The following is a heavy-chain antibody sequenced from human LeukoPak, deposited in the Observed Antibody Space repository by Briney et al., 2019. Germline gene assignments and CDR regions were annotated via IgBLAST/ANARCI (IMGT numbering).Heavy chain of an antibody. CDR3: ARGPGITGTAPGLDV. V-gene: IGHV1-3*01. J-gene: IGHJ6*02. CDR2: INAGNGYT. CDR1: GYTFTTYA. D-gene: IGHD1-7*01. Sequence: ASVKVSCKASGYTFTTYATHWVRQAPGQRLEWMGWINAGNGYTKSSQRFQGGVTFTRDTSASTAYMELSSLRSEDTAVYYCARGPGITGTAPGLDVWGQGTTVTVSS.